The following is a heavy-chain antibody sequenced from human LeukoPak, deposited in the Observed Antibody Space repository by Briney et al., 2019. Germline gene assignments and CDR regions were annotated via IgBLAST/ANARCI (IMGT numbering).Heavy chain of an antibody. D-gene: IGHD3-3*01. CDR1: GFTLSNAS. CDR2: IKSKTDGGTT. V-gene: IGHV3-15*07. CDR3: TTGDYDFWSGYFATSDY. Sequence: GGSLRLSCAASGFTLSNASINSVRQAPGKGLEWVCRIKSKTDGGTTDYAAPVKGRFTISGDDSKNTLYLQMNSLKTEDTAVYYCTTGDYDFWSGYFATSDYWGQGTLVTVSS. J-gene: IGHJ4*02.